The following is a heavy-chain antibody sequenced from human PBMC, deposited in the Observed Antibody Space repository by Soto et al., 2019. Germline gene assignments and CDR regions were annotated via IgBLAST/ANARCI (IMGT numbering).Heavy chain of an antibody. CDR3: ARESYSGSYYLDY. D-gene: IGHD1-26*01. CDR2: ISSSSSTI. J-gene: IGHJ4*02. V-gene: IGHV3-48*02. Sequence: PGGSLRLSCAASGFTFRSYNMNWVRQAPGKGLEWVSYISSSSSTIYSADSVKGRFTTSRDNVKNSLYLQLNSLRDEDTAAYYCARESYSGSYYLDYWGQGTLVTVS. CDR1: GFTFRSYN.